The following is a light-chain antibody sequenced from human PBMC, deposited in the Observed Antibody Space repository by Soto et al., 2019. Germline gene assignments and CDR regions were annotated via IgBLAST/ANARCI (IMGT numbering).Light chain of an antibody. CDR1: QSVSSTY. J-gene: IGKJ1*01. V-gene: IGKV3-20*01. Sequence: EIVLTQSPGTLSLSPGERATLSCRASQSVSSTYLAWYQQKPGQAPRLLIYGASSRATGIPDRFSGSGSGTDFTLTISRLEPEDFAVYYCQQCGSSPGTFGQGTNVQIK. CDR2: GAS. CDR3: QQCGSSPGT.